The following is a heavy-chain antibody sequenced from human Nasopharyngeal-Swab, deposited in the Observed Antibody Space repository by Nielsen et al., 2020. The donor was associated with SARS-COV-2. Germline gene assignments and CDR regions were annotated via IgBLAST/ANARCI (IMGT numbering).Heavy chain of an antibody. CDR3: ATPGYSSGWFIGHLGY. CDR2: ISGSGGST. D-gene: IGHD6-19*01. J-gene: IGHJ4*02. V-gene: IGHV3-23*01. CDR1: GFTFSSYA. Sequence: GESLKISCAASGFTFSSYAMGWVRQAPGKGLEWVSAISGSGGSTYYADSVKGRFTISRDNSKNTLYLQMNSLRAEDTAVYYCATPGYSSGWFIGHLGYWGQGTLVTVSS.